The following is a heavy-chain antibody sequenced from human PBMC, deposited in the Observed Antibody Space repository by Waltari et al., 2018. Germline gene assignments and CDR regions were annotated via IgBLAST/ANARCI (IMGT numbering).Heavy chain of an antibody. D-gene: IGHD1-26*01. J-gene: IGHJ4*02. CDR1: GGSISSGGYY. CDR3: ARIAGGSYYFDY. Sequence: QVQLQESGPGLEKPSQTLSLTCTVSGGSISSGGYYWSWNRQHPGKRLEWIGYIYYSGSTYYNPSLKSRVTISVDTSKNQFSLKLSSVTAADTAVYYCARIAGGSYYFDYWGQGTLVTVSS. CDR2: IYYSGST. V-gene: IGHV4-31*03.